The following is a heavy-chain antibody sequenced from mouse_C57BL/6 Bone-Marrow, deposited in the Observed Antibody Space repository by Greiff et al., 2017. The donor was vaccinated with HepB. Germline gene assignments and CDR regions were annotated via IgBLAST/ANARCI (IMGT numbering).Heavy chain of an antibody. CDR2: INPNNGGT. Sequence: EVQLQQSGPELVKPGASVKISCKASGYTFTDYYMNWVKQSHGKSLEWIGDINPNNGGTSYNQKFKGKATLTVDKSSSTAYMELRSLTSEDSAVYYCARSPDGSYYFDYWGQGTTLTVSS. CDR3: ARSPDGSYYFDY. D-gene: IGHD2-3*01. V-gene: IGHV1-26*01. CDR1: GYTFTDYY. J-gene: IGHJ2*01.